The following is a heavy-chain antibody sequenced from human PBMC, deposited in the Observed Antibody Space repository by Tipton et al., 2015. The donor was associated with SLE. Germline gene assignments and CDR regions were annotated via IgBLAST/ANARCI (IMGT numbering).Heavy chain of an antibody. J-gene: IGHJ4*02. CDR3: ARHTDYGGNSDSFDY. D-gene: IGHD4-23*01. CDR2: IYYSGST. Sequence: TLSLICTVSGGSISSSSYYWGWIRQPPGKGLEWIGSIYYSGSTYYNPSLKSRVTISVDTSKSQFSLKLSSVTAADTAVYYCARHTDYGGNSDSFDYWGQGPLVTVSS. V-gene: IGHV4-39*01. CDR1: GGSISSSSYY.